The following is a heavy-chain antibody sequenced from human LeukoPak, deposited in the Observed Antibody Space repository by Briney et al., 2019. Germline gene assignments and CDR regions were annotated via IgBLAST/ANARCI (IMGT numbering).Heavy chain of an antibody. CDR2: INHSGST. CDR1: GGSFSGYY. D-gene: IGHD4-17*01. CDR3: ARGGYYGDYLFDY. Sequence: PSETLSLTCALYGGSFSGYYWSWIRQPPGKGLEWIGEINHSGSTNYNPSLKSRVTISVDTSKNQFSLKLSSVTAADTAVYYCARGGYYGDYLFDYWGQGTLVTVSS. V-gene: IGHV4-34*01. J-gene: IGHJ4*02.